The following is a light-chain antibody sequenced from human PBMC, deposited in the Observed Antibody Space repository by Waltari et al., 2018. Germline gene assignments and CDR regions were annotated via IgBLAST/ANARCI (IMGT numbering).Light chain of an antibody. V-gene: IGLV2-14*02. CDR3: CSYTNTHVV. Sequence: QSALTQPASVSGSPGQSITISCTGTSSDVGSNNLVSWYQQHPGQAPKLIIYEATKRTSGVSNRCSGSKSGNTAFLTISGLQAEDEGDYYCCSYTNTHVVFGGGTKLTVL. J-gene: IGLJ2*01. CDR2: EAT. CDR1: SSDVGSNNL.